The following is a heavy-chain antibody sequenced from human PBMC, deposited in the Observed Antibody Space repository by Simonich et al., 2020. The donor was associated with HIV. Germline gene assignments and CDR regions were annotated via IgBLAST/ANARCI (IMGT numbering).Heavy chain of an antibody. Sequence: EVQLVESGGGLVQPGGSLRLSCAASGFTFSSYWMHWVRQAPGKGLGVVTRINRDGSSTSYADSVKGRFTISRDNAKNTLYLQMNSLRAEDTAVYYCARSGGSSSDAFDIWGQGTMVTVSS. V-gene: IGHV3-74*01. CDR1: GFTFSSYW. CDR3: ARSGGSSSDAFDI. J-gene: IGHJ3*02. D-gene: IGHD6-6*01. CDR2: INRDGSST.